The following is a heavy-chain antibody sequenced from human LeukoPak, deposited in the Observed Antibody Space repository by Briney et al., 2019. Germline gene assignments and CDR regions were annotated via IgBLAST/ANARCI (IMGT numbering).Heavy chain of an antibody. CDR3: ARGGETTVTILGLADY. Sequence: SVKVSCKASGGTFSSYAISWVRQAPEQGLEWMGGIIPIFGTANYAQKFQGRVTITADESTSTAYMELSSLRSEDTAVYYCARGGETTVTILGLADYWGQGTLVTVSS. D-gene: IGHD4-17*01. CDR1: GGTFSSYA. V-gene: IGHV1-69*13. CDR2: IIPIFGTA. J-gene: IGHJ4*02.